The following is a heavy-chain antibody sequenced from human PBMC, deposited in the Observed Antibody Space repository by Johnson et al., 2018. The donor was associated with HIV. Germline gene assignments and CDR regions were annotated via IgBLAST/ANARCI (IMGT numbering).Heavy chain of an antibody. CDR3: ARDFRRHAFDM. CDR1: GFTFSIYW. V-gene: IGHV3-7*03. Sequence: MLLVESGGGLVQPGGSLRLSCAASGFTFSIYWMTWVRQAPRKGLEWVANIKQDGSEKYYVDSVKGRFTISRDNPKKSLYLQMNSLRVEDTAVYYCARDFRRHAFDMWGQGTMVTVSS. CDR2: IKQDGSEK. D-gene: IGHD6-6*01. J-gene: IGHJ3*02.